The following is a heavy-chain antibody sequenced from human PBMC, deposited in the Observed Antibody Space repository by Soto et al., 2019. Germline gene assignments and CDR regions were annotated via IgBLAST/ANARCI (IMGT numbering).Heavy chain of an antibody. J-gene: IGHJ3*02. CDR1: GGPFSSYA. Sequence: ASVKVSCKASGGPFSSYAISWVRQAPGQGLEWMGGIIPIFGTANNAQKFQGRVTSTADESASTAYMELSSLRSEDTAVYYCARAPLYYYDSSGYFLPDAFDIWGQGTMVTVSS. V-gene: IGHV1-69*13. D-gene: IGHD3-22*01. CDR3: ARAPLYYYDSSGYFLPDAFDI. CDR2: IIPIFGTA.